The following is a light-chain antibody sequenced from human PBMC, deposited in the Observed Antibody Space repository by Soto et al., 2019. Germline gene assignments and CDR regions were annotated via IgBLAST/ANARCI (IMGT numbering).Light chain of an antibody. V-gene: IGLV2-14*01. Sequence: QSVLTQPASVSGSPGQLITISCTGTSSDVGGYNYVSWYQQHPGKAPKLMIYDVSNRPSGVSNRFSGSKSGNTASLTISGLQAEDEADYYCSSYTSSRCVFGTGTKV. CDR3: SSYTSSRCV. J-gene: IGLJ1*01. CDR2: DVS. CDR1: SSDVGGYNY.